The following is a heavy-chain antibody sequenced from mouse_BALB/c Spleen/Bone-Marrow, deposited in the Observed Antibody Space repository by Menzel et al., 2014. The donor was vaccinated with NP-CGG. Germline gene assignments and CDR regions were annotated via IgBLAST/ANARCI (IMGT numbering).Heavy chain of an antibody. D-gene: IGHD2-1*01. V-gene: IGHV1-69*02. CDR1: GYTFTSYW. J-gene: IGHJ4*01. Sequence: VQVVESGAELVKPGASVKMSCKASGYTFTSYWMHWVKQRPGQGLEWIGVIDPSDSYTSYNQKFKGKATLTVDKSSSTAYMQLSSLTSEDSAVYYCALIYYGNYDYAMDYWGQGTSVTVSS. CDR3: ALIYYGNYDYAMDY. CDR2: IDPSDSYT.